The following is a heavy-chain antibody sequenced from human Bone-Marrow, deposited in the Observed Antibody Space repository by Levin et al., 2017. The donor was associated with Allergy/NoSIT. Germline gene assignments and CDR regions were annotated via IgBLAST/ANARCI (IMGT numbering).Heavy chain of an antibody. CDR3: ARDRTYGILRNYGMDV. D-gene: IGHD3-9*01. CDR1: GFTFSTYN. J-gene: IGHJ6*02. V-gene: IGHV3-21*01. Sequence: GESLKISCAASGFTFSTYNMNWVRQAPGKGLEWVSSINSGSTDIYYADSLKGRFTISRDNAENSLYLQMNGLRAGDTAVYYCARDRTYGILRNYGMDVWGQGTTVTVSS. CDR2: INSGSTDI.